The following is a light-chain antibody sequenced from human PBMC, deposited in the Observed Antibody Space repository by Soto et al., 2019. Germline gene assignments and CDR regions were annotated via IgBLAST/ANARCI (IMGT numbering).Light chain of an antibody. CDR3: QRTYNTPFT. Sequence: DIQMTQSPSSLSAFVGDTVTINCRATDSIDRYLNWYQQKPGQAPRVLITAASTLESGVPSRFCGSGSGTNVTLTINNLQPEDFATYYCQRTYNTPFTFGPGTKVSIK. V-gene: IGKV1-39*01. J-gene: IGKJ3*01. CDR1: DSIDRY. CDR2: AAS.